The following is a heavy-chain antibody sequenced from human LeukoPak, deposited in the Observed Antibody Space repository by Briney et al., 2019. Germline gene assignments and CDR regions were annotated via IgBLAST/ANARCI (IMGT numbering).Heavy chain of an antibody. Sequence: GGSLRLSCAASGFTFSSYAMSWVRQAPGKGLEWVSAISGSGGSTYYADSVKGRFTISRDNSKNTLYLQMNSLRAEDTAVYYCAKDPYSGYGYGNWFDPWGQGTLVTVSS. CDR1: GFTFSSYA. CDR2: ISGSGGST. J-gene: IGHJ5*02. V-gene: IGHV3-23*01. D-gene: IGHD5-12*01. CDR3: AKDPYSGYGYGNWFDP.